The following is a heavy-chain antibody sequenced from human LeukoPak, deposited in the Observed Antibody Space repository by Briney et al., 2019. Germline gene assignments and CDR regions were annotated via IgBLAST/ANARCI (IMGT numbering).Heavy chain of an antibody. Sequence: GGSLRLSCAASGFTFSNYEMNWVRQAPGKGLDWVSYITGSGDTIYYADSVRGRFTISRDNAKKSLYLQMNSLRAEDTAVYYCARGLTYYDILTGYHDRLDHFDYWGQGTLVTVSS. CDR2: ITGSGDTI. V-gene: IGHV3-48*03. CDR3: ARGLTYYDILTGYHDRLDHFDY. J-gene: IGHJ4*02. D-gene: IGHD3-9*01. CDR1: GFTFSNYE.